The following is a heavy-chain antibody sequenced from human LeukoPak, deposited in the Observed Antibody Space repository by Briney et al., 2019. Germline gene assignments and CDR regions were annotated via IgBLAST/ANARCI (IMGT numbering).Heavy chain of an antibody. CDR1: GYTFTGYY. D-gene: IGHD3-16*02. V-gene: IGHV1-2*02. J-gene: IGHJ5*02. CDR2: INPNSGGT. Sequence: RGASVKVSCKASGYTFTGYYMHWVRQAPGQGLEWMGWINPNSGGTNYAQKFQGRVTMTRDMSTTTDYMELSSLRSEDTAVYYCARDNSVGDIAWWFDPWGQGTLVTVSS. CDR3: ARDNSVGDIAWWFDP.